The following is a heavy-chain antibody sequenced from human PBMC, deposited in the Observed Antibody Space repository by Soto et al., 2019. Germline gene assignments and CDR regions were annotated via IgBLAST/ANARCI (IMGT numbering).Heavy chain of an antibody. CDR2: INHSGRT. Sequence: SETLSLTCAVYGGSFSGYYWSWIHQPPGKGLEWIGEINHSGRTDYNPSLKSRVTISVDTSKNQFSLKLSFVTAADTAVYYCARGWVAAAGKVDYWGQGTLVTVSS. CDR3: ARGWVAAAGKVDY. J-gene: IGHJ4*02. CDR1: GGSFSGYY. D-gene: IGHD6-13*01. V-gene: IGHV4-34*01.